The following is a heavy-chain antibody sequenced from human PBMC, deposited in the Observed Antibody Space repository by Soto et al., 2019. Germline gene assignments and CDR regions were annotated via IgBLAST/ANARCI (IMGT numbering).Heavy chain of an antibody. CDR1: GFTFSSYA. CDR3: AKGGPSFYDILTGYYSSLDY. Sequence: PGGSLRLSCAASGFTFSSYAMSWVRQAPGKGLEWVSAISGSGGSTYYADSVKGRFTISRDNSKNTLYLQMNSLRAEDTAVYYCAKGGPSFYDILTGYYSSLDYWGQGTLDTVSS. V-gene: IGHV3-23*01. D-gene: IGHD3-9*01. CDR2: ISGSGGST. J-gene: IGHJ4*02.